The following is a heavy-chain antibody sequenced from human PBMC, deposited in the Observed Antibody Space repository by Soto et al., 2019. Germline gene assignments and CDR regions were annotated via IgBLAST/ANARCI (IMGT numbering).Heavy chain of an antibody. CDR3: RYYYYYYGMDV. J-gene: IGHJ6*02. Sequence: PGGSLRLSCAASGFTFSNAWMGWVRQAPGKGLEWVGRIKSKTDGGTTDYAAPVKGRFTISRDDSKNTLYLQMNSLKTKDTAVYYCRYYYYYYGMDVWGQGTTVTVSS. V-gene: IGHV3-15*01. CDR1: GFTFSNAW. CDR2: IKSKTDGGTT.